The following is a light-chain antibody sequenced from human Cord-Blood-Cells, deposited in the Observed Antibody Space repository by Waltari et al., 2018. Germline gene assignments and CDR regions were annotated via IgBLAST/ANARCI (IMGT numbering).Light chain of an antibody. CDR3: CSYAGSYTLV. Sequence: QSALTQPRSVSGSPGQSVTISCTGPSSDVGGSNYVSWYQQHPGKAPKLLIYDVSKRPSGVPDRFSGSKSGNTASLTISGLQAEDEADYYCCSYAGSYTLVFGGGTKLTVL. CDR1: SSDVGGSNY. V-gene: IGLV2-11*01. J-gene: IGLJ3*02. CDR2: DVS.